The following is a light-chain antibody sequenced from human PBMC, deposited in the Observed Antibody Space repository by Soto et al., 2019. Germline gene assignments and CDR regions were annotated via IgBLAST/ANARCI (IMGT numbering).Light chain of an antibody. V-gene: IGKV1-5*01. CDR3: QQYSSYPWR. CDR2: DAS. Sequence: DIQMTQSPSTLSASVGERATITCQASQGLSIWLAWYRQKPGKAPRLLIHDASSFEFGVPSRFTGGLSGTEFTLTIPSLQPDDFAPYYCQQYSSYPWRFGQGTKVDI. J-gene: IGKJ1*01. CDR1: QGLSIW.